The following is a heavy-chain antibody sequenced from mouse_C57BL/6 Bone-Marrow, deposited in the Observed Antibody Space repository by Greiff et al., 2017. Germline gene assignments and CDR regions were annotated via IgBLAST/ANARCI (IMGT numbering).Heavy chain of an antibody. V-gene: IGHV14-4*01. CDR1: GFNIKDDY. CDR2: IDPENGDT. Sequence: EVQLQQSGAELVRPGASVKLSCTASGFNIKDDYMHWVKQRPEQGLEWIGRIDPENGDTEYASKFQGKATITADTSSNTAYLQLSSLTSEDTAVYYCTTDGYLYAMDYWGQGTSVTVSS. D-gene: IGHD2-2*01. CDR3: TTDGYLYAMDY. J-gene: IGHJ4*01.